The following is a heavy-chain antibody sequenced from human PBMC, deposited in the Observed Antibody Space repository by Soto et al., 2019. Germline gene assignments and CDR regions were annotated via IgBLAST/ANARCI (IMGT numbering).Heavy chain of an antibody. Sequence: QVQLQESGPGLVKPSETLSLTCTVSGGSISSYYWSWIRQPPGKGLEWIGYIYYSGSTNYNPSLKSRVTISVDTSKNQFSLKLSSVTAADTAVYYCARDDGGVKLDYWGQGTLVTVSS. CDR2: IYYSGST. CDR1: GGSISSYY. D-gene: IGHD3-16*01. J-gene: IGHJ4*02. CDR3: ARDDGGVKLDY. V-gene: IGHV4-59*01.